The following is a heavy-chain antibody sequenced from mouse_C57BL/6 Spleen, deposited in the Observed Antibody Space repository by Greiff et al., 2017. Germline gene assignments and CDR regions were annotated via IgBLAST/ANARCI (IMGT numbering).Heavy chain of an antibody. J-gene: IGHJ1*03. CDR2: IYPGSGST. CDR1: GYTFTSYW. D-gene: IGHD3-3*01. V-gene: IGHV1-55*01. CDR3: EGGREYFDD. Sequence: QVQLQQPGAELVKPGASVKMSCKASGYTFTSYWITWVKQRPGQGLEWIGGIYPGSGSTNYNEKFKSKATLTADTSSSTAYMQLSSLTSEDSAVYCCEGGREYFDDWGTGTTVTVSS.